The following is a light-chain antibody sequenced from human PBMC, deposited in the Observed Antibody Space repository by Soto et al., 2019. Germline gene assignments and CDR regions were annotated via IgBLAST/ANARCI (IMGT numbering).Light chain of an antibody. J-gene: IGKJ1*01. Sequence: IVLMQSPDTLSLSPGARAPLSCRARRSLSSDYLAWYQQNPGQAPRLLFYHASRRATGTPDRFSVSGSGTDFTLTISRLEPGDFAVYYCQQYGDSPRSFGQGTKVDIK. CDR1: RSLSSDY. CDR3: QQYGDSPRS. CDR2: HAS. V-gene: IGKV3-20*01.